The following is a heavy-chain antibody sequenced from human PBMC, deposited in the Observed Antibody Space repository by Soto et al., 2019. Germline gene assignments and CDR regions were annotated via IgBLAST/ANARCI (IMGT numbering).Heavy chain of an antibody. V-gene: IGHV1-18*01. CDR3: ARAALGIAAAGLDY. CDR1: GYTFTRYG. CDR2: ISAYNGNT. D-gene: IGHD6-13*01. Sequence: QVQLVQSGAEVKKPGASVKVSCKASGYTFTRYGISWVRQAPGQGLEWMGWISAYNGNTDYAQKLQGGVTMTTDTSTSTAYMELRSLRSDDTAVYYCARAALGIAAAGLDYWGQGTLVTVSS. J-gene: IGHJ4*02.